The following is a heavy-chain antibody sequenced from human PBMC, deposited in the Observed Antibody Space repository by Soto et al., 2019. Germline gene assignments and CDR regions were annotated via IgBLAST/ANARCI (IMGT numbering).Heavy chain of an antibody. D-gene: IGHD5-18*01. J-gene: IGHJ4*02. CDR2: VTGSGAGT. CDR1: GFTFSSYA. V-gene: IGHV3-23*01. Sequence: PGGSLRLSCAASGFTFSSYAMSWVRQAPGKGLEWVSSVTGSGAGTHYADSVKGRFTISRDNSKNALYLQMNSLGAEDTALYYCAKGHTYGYSFCNDYWGQGTLVTVSS. CDR3: AKGHTYGYSFCNDY.